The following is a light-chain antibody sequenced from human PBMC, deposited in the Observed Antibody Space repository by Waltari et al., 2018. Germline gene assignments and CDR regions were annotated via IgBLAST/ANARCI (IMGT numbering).Light chain of an antibody. J-gene: IGLJ1*01. V-gene: IGLV2-14*01. CDR1: DRDVGSYAF. CDR3: SSYTTSSAPGV. Sequence: QSALTQPASVSGSPGQSITISCSGTDRDVGSYAFVSWYQQHPGKAPPLIIYEVSNRPSGISNRFSASKSGNTASLTISGLQAEDEADYYCSSYTTSSAPGVFGTGTRVTVL. CDR2: EVS.